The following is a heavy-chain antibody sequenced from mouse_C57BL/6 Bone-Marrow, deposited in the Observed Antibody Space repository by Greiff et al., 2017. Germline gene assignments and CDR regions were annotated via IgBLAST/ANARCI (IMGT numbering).Heavy chain of an antibody. CDR1: GYTFTSYG. D-gene: IGHD1-1*01. CDR2: IVTRSGDK. V-gene: IGHV1-81*01. J-gene: IGHJ3*01. CDR3: ARLRVYYYGSSFAWFAY. Sequence: QVQLQQSGAELARPGASVKLSCKASGYTFTSYGISWVKQRTGQGLEWIGEIVTRSGDKYYNEKFKGKATLTADKSSSTAYMELRSLTSEDSAVYFCARLRVYYYGSSFAWFAYWGQGTLVTVSA.